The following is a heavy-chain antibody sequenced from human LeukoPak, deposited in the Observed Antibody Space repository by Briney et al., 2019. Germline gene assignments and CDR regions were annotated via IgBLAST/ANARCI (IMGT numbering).Heavy chain of an antibody. CDR3: ARIGGRFSCSGGSCYSSMDV. V-gene: IGHV3-66*01. CDR1: GFTVSSNY. J-gene: IGHJ6*02. Sequence: GGSLRLSCAASGFTVSSNYMSWVRQAPGKGLEWVSVIYSGGSTYYADSVKGRFTISRDNSKNTLYLQMNSLRAEDTAVYYCARIGGRFSCSGGSCYSSMDVWGQGTTVTVSS. CDR2: IYSGGST. D-gene: IGHD2-15*01.